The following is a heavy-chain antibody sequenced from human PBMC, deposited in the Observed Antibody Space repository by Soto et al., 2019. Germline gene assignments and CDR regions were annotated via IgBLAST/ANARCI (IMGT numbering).Heavy chain of an antibody. J-gene: IGHJ4*02. CDR3: VRASTLDY. V-gene: IGHV4-59*08. CDR1: GGSISTYY. CDR2: IYYSGNA. Sequence: QVQLQESGPGLVKPSETLSLTCSVSGGSISTYYWSWFRQPPGKGLEWIGSIYYSGNAYYSPSLKNRVTISVDTSKNQFSLKVNSVTSADMAVYYCVRASTLDYWGQGILVTVSS.